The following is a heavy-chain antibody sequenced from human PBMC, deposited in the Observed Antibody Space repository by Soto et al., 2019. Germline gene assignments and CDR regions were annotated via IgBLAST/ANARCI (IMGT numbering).Heavy chain of an antibody. CDR3: ARDGRQFVPNSENVEL. Sequence: QVQLLQSGPEVKKPGASVTLSCKASGYTFRNYGINWVRQAPGQGLEWMGWISAYNGDTNYAQTFQGRVTLATDTPTSTAYLELRSLKSDDTAMYYCARDGRQFVPNSENVELWGQGTTVTVSS. D-gene: IGHD6-6*01. CDR1: GYTFRNYG. CDR2: ISAYNGDT. J-gene: IGHJ3*01. V-gene: IGHV1-18*01.